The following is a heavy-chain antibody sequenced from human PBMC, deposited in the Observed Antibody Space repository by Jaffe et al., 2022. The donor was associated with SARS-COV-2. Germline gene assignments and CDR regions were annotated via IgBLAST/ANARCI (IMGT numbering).Heavy chain of an antibody. D-gene: IGHD3-22*01. CDR1: GGSFSGYY. Sequence: QVQLQQWGAGLLKPSETLSLTCAVYGGSFSGYYWSWIRQPPGKGLEWIGEINHSGSTNYNPSLKSRVTISVDTSKNQFSLKLSSVTAADTAVYYCARAPNSSGYYQDWYFDLWGRGTLVTVSS. J-gene: IGHJ2*01. CDR2: INHSGST. CDR3: ARAPNSSGYYQDWYFDL. V-gene: IGHV4-34*01.